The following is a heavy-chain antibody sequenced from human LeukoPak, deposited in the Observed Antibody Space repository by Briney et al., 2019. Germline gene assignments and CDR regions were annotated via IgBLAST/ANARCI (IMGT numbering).Heavy chain of an antibody. D-gene: IGHD3-22*01. CDR3: AMNYYDSSGYDY. V-gene: IGHV3-66*01. Sequence: PGGSLRLSCAASGFTVSSNYMSWVRQAPGKGLEWVSVIYSGGSTYYADSVKGRFTISRDNSKNTLYLQMNSLRAEDTAVCYCAMNYYDSSGYDYWGQGTLVTVSS. CDR2: IYSGGST. J-gene: IGHJ4*02. CDR1: GFTVSSNY.